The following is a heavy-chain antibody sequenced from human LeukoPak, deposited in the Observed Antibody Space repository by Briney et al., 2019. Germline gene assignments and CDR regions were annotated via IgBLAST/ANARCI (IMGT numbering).Heavy chain of an antibody. V-gene: IGHV3-64*01. Sequence: GGSLRLSCAASGFTFSNYAMHWVRQAPGKGLEHVSAISSNGGSTYDANSVKGRFAISRDNSKNTLYLQMGSLRAEDTAVYYCAKDLIGWSFDYWGQGTLVTVSS. D-gene: IGHD2-15*01. CDR2: ISSNGGST. CDR1: GFTFSNYA. CDR3: AKDLIGWSFDY. J-gene: IGHJ4*02.